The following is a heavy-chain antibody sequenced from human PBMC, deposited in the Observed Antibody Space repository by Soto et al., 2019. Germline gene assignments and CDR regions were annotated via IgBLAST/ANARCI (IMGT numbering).Heavy chain of an antibody. CDR3: AIVRNGYWYFDS. V-gene: IGHV3-74*01. Sequence: EVQLVAAGGGLVQPGGSLRLSCAASGFTFSTYWMHWVRQVPGKGLVWVSRINIDGSTTSYADSVRGRFTISRDNAKDTVYLQMNSLRADDTAVYYCAIVRNGYWYFDSWGQGTLVTVPS. CDR2: INIDGSTT. J-gene: IGHJ4*02. CDR1: GFTFSTYW. D-gene: IGHD4-17*01.